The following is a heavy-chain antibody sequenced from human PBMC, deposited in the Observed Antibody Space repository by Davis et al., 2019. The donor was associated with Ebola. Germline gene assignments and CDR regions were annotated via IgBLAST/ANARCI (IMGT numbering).Heavy chain of an antibody. CDR1: GGSFSGYY. D-gene: IGHD2-15*01. Sequence: SETLSLTCAVYGGSFSGYYWSWIRQPPGKGLEWIGEINHSGSTNYNPSLKSRVPISVDTSKNQFSLKLSSVTAADTAVYYCARIVWWYRRFDPWGQGTLVTVSS. J-gene: IGHJ5*02. CDR2: INHSGST. V-gene: IGHV4-34*01. CDR3: ARIVWWYRRFDP.